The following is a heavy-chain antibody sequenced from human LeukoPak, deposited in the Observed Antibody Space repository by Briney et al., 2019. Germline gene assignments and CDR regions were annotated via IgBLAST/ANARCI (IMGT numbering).Heavy chain of an antibody. J-gene: IGHJ4*02. V-gene: IGHV3-64D*06. CDR2: ISSNGGST. D-gene: IGHD2-15*01. CDR1: GFSFSSYC. CDR3: VKGPCSGGSCYLDY. Sequence: GGSHCLSCSASGFSFSSYCMHWVRQAPGKGLEYVSAISSNGGSTYYADSVRGRFTISRDNSKNTLYLQMSSLRPDDTAIYYCVKGPCSGGSCYLDYWAERTLVTVAS.